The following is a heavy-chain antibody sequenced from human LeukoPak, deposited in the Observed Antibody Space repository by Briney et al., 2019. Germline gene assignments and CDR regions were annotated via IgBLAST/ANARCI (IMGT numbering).Heavy chain of an antibody. CDR2: IYYSGST. J-gene: IGHJ4*02. Sequence: PSETLSLSCTVSGGSISSYYWSWIRQPPGKGLEWIGYIYYSGSTNYNPSLKSRVTISVDTSKNQFSLKLSSVTAADTAVYYCARADLDYWGQGPLVTVSS. V-gene: IGHV4-59*01. CDR1: GGSISSYY. CDR3: ARADLDY.